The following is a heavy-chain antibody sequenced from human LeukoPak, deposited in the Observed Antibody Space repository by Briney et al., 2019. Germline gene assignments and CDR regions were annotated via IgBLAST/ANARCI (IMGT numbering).Heavy chain of an antibody. D-gene: IGHD1-26*01. J-gene: IGHJ6*02. Sequence: PGRSLRLSCTASGFTFGDYAMSWVRQAPGKGLEWVGFIRGKAYGGTTEYAASVRGRFTISRDDSKSIAYLQVNSLKTEDTAVYYCSRDGSGIHYCMDVWGQGTTVTVSS. CDR1: GFTFGDYA. CDR3: SRDGSGIHYCMDV. CDR2: IRGKAYGGTT. V-gene: IGHV3-49*04.